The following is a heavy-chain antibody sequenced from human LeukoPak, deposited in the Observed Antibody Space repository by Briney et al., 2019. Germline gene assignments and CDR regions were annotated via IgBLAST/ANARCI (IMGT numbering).Heavy chain of an antibody. V-gene: IGHV3-53*01. CDR3: ARDLNYYDSSGYGH. Sequence: SGGSLRLSCAASGFTFSTNYMSWVRQAPGKGLEWVSVINSGGSPYYADSVKGRFTISRDNSKNTLYLQMNSLRAEDTAVYYCARDLNYYDSSGYGHWGQGTLVTVSS. CDR1: GFTFSTNY. J-gene: IGHJ4*02. CDR2: INSGGSP. D-gene: IGHD3-22*01.